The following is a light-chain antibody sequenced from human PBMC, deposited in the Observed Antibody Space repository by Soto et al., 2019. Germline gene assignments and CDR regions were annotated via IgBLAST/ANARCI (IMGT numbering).Light chain of an antibody. J-gene: IGKJ1*01. CDR3: QQYGSSRT. CDR2: DAS. Sequence: EIVLTQSPATLSLSPGERPTLSCSPSRSVSSYLLWYQQKPGQAPRLLIYDASNRATGIPARFSGSGSGTDFTLTISRLEPEDFAVYYCQQYGSSRTFGQGTKVDIK. V-gene: IGKV3-20*01. CDR1: RSVSSY.